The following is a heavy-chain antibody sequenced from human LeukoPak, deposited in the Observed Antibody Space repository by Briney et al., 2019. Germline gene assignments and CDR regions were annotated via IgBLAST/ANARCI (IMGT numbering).Heavy chain of an antibody. CDR3: ASDQYCSSTSCSSS. D-gene: IGHD2-2*01. CDR2: ISSSGSTI. Sequence: GGSLRLSCAASGFTFSIYEMNWVRQAPGKGLEWVSYISSSGSTIYYADSVKGRFTISRDNAKNSLYLQMNSLRAEDTAVYYCASDQYCSSTSCSSSWGQGTLVTVSS. J-gene: IGHJ4*02. CDR1: GFTFSIYE. V-gene: IGHV3-48*03.